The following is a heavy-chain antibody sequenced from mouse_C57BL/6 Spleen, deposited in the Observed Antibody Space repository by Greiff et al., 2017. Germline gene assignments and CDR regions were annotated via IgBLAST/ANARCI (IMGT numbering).Heavy chain of an antibody. D-gene: IGHD2-5*01. Sequence: ESGPGLVKPSQSLSLTCSVTGYSITSGYYWNWIRQFPGNKLEWMGYISYDGSNNYNPSLKNRISITRDTSKNQFFLKLNSVTTEDTATYYCARDNYSNYYWGQGTTLTVSS. CDR2: ISYDGSN. V-gene: IGHV3-6*01. CDR3: ARDNYSNYY. CDR1: GYSITSGYY. J-gene: IGHJ2*01.